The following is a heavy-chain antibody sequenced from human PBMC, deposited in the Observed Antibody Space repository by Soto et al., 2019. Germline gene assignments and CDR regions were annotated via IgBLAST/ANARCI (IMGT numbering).Heavy chain of an antibody. V-gene: IGHV3-23*01. CDR1: GFTFNDYA. CDR2: ISGSGAGT. J-gene: IGHJ4*02. CDR3: AKEYDFCSGRKSFFDY. Sequence: GGSLRLSCAASGFTFNDYAMTWVRQAPGKGLDWVSTISGSGAGTYYADSVKGRFTISRDNSKNTLYLQMSNLRAEDTAVYYCAKEYDFCSGRKSFFDYWGQGTLVTVS. D-gene: IGHD3-3*01.